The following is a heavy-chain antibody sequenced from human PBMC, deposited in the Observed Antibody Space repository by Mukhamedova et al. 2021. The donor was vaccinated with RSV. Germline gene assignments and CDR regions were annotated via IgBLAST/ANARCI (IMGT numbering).Heavy chain of an antibody. V-gene: IGHV3-30*15. J-gene: IGHJ3*02. CDR3: ARDRQLWSHDCFDI. CDR2: GSNT. D-gene: IGHD5-18*01. Sequence: GSNTYYADSVKGRFTISRDNSKNTLYLQMSSLRPEDTAVYYCARDRQLWSHDCFDIWGQGTMVTVSS.